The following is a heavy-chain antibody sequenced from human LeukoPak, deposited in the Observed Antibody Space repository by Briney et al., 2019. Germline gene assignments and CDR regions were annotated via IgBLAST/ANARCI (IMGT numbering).Heavy chain of an antibody. CDR2: IRYDGSNK. J-gene: IGHJ4*02. V-gene: IGHV3-30*02. CDR1: GFTFSSYG. D-gene: IGHD2-2*01. CDR3: AKGLVVVPAAFDY. Sequence: GGSLRLSCAASGFTFSSYGMHWVRQAPGKRLEWVAFIRYDGSNKYYADSVKGRFTISRDNSKNTLYLQMNSLRAEDTAVYYCAKGLVVVPAAFDYWGQGTLVTVSS.